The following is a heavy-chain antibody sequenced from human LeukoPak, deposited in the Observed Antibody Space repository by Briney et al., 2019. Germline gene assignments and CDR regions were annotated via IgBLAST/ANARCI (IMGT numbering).Heavy chain of an antibody. CDR1: GLTFSSYW. D-gene: IGHD1-26*01. V-gene: IGHV3-7*04. CDR3: ATGTGTYGY. J-gene: IGHJ4*02. CDR2: IKQDGSEK. Sequence: GGSLRLSCVASGLTFSSYWMTWVRQAPGKGLEWVANIKQDGSEKYYVDSVKGRFIISRDNAKNSLYLEMNSLRVEDTAVYYCATGTGTYGYWGQGTLVTVSS.